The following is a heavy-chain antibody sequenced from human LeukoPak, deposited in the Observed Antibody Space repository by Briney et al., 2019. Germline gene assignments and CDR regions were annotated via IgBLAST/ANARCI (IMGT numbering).Heavy chain of an antibody. D-gene: IGHD2-2*01. V-gene: IGHV3-53*05. J-gene: IGHJ4*02. CDR1: GFTVSSNY. Sequence: GGSLRLSCAASGFTVSSNYMSWVRQAPGKGLEWVSVIYSGGSTYYADSVKGRFTISRDNSKNTLYLQMNSLRAEDTAVYYCAKDVPSAYFDFWGQGTLVTVSS. CDR2: IYSGGST. CDR3: AKDVPSAYFDF.